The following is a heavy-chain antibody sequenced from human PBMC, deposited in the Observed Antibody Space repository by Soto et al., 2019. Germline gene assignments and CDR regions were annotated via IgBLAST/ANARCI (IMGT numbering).Heavy chain of an antibody. CDR3: ARRADYGDYDDWFDP. CDR2: MNPNSGNT. D-gene: IGHD4-17*01. CDR1: GYTFTSYD. V-gene: IGHV1-8*01. Sequence: GASVKVSCKASGYTFTSYDINWVRQATGQGLERMGWMNPNSGNTGYAQKFQGRVTMTRNTSISTAYMELSSLRSEDTAVYYCARRADYGDYDDWFDPWGQGTLVTVSS. J-gene: IGHJ5*02.